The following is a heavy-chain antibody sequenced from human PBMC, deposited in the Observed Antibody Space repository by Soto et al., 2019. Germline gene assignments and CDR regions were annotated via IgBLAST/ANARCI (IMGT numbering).Heavy chain of an antibody. CDR1: GGSISSGGYH. CDR2: IYHSGST. D-gene: IGHD1-26*01. Sequence: SETLSLTCTVSGGSISSGGYHWSWIRQHPGKGLEWIGDIYHSGSTYYNPSLKSRVTISVDTSKNQFSLKLSSVTAADTAVYYCARDTHSGTYYGPFDYWGQGTLVSVS. J-gene: IGHJ4*02. V-gene: IGHV4-31*03. CDR3: ARDTHSGTYYGPFDY.